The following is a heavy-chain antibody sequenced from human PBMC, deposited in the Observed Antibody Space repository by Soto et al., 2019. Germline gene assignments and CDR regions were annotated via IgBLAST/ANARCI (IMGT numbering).Heavy chain of an antibody. CDR3: TTGGIVVVVAATPFVDV. Sequence: PGGSLRLSCAASGFTFSNAWMSWVSKATGKGLEWVGRIKSKTDGGTTDYAAPVKGRFTISRDDSKNTLYLQMNSLKTEDTAVYYCTTGGIVVVVAATPFVDVWGQGTTVTVSS. CDR2: IKSKTDGGTT. J-gene: IGHJ6*02. D-gene: IGHD2-15*01. CDR1: GFTFSNAW. V-gene: IGHV3-15*01.